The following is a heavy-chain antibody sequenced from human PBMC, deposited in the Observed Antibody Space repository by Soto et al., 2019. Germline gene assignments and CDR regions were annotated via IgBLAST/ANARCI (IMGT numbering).Heavy chain of an antibody. Sequence: QVQLVQSGAEVKKPGASVKVSCKASGYTFTSYGISWVRQAPGQGLEWMGWISAYNGNTNYAQKLQGRVTMTTDTSTSTAYMELRSLRSDDTHVYYCARDFTIFGVVITPYYYGMDVWGQGTTVTVSS. CDR2: ISAYNGNT. CDR3: ARDFTIFGVVITPYYYGMDV. J-gene: IGHJ6*02. D-gene: IGHD3-3*01. CDR1: GYTFTSYG. V-gene: IGHV1-18*01.